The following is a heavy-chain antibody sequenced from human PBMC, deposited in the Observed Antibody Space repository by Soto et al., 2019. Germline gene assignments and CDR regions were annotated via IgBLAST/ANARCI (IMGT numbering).Heavy chain of an antibody. Sequence: GGSLRLSCAASGFTFSRYDIHWVRQATGKGLEWVSAIGSAGDTHYAGSAKGRFTISRENAKTSAYLQMNSLRAEDTAVYYCARPIYGDYAFDARAQGTLVTVSS. CDR3: ARPIYGDYAFDA. D-gene: IGHD4-17*01. V-gene: IGHV3-13*01. CDR1: GFTFSRYD. CDR2: IGSAGDT. J-gene: IGHJ4*02.